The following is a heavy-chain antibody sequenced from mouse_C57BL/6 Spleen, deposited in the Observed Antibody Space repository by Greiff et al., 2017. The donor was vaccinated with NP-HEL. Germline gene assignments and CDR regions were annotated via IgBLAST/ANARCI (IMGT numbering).Heavy chain of an antibody. J-gene: IGHJ4*01. CDR3: TRRDFYYYGVYYAMDY. CDR2: IDPETGGT. V-gene: IGHV1-15*01. Sequence: VKLVESGAELVRPGASVTLSCKASGYTFTDYEMHWVKQTPVHGLEWIGAIDPETGGTAYNQKFKGKAILTADNSSSTAYMELRSLTSEDSAVYYCTRRDFYYYGVYYAMDYWGQGTSVTVS. CDR1: GYTFTDYE. D-gene: IGHD1-1*01.